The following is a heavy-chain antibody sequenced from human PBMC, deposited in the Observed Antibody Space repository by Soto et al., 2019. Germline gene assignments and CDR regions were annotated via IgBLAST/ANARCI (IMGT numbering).Heavy chain of an antibody. J-gene: IGHJ6*02. CDR1: GGSLSDYY. CDR3: ARGRDEYKLGNV. D-gene: IGHD1-1*01. Sequence: QVQLQQWGAGLLKPSETLSLTCAISGGSLSDYYWPWIRQSPGKGLEWIGEIHPSGSTNYNPSLRSRVTISVGTSKNQFSLKLTSLTAADTAVYYCARGRDEYKLGNVWGHGTTVTVSS. CDR2: IHPSGST. V-gene: IGHV4-34*01.